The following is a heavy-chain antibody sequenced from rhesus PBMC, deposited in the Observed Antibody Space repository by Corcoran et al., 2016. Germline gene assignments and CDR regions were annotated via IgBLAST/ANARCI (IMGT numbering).Heavy chain of an antibody. CDR1: GGSISSSNW. D-gene: IGHD3-22*01. CDR3: ARRGHIGVITYFDA. Sequence: QVQLQESGPAVVKPSETLSLTCAVSGGSISSSNWWSWIRQSPGKGLEWIGGIYGRGGDTEYHPSRKSRVTISIDTYKNQFSLKLSSVTAADTAVYYCARRGHIGVITYFDAWGQGVLVTVSS. CDR2: IYGRGGDT. J-gene: IGHJ4*01. V-gene: IGHV4-93*02.